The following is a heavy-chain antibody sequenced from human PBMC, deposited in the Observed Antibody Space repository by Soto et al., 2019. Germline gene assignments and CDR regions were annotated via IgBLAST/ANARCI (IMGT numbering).Heavy chain of an antibody. CDR1: GFTFSNAW. D-gene: IGHD3-22*01. V-gene: IGHV3-15*07. CDR2: IKSKTDGGTT. CDR3: TTSETVVSHLRPIDY. Sequence: GGSLRLSCAASGFTFSNAWMNWVRQAPGKGLEWVGRIKSKTDGGTTDYAAPVKGRFTISRDDSKNTLYLQMNSLKTEDTAVYYCTTSETVVSHLRPIDYWGQGTLVTVSS. J-gene: IGHJ4*02.